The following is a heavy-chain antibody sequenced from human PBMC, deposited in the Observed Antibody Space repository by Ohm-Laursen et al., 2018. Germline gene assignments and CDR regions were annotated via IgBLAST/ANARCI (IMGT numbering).Heavy chain of an antibody. CDR2: INPNSGGT. CDR1: GYTFTGYS. CDR3: ARDRVYSDLAMDV. D-gene: IGHD2-21*01. J-gene: IGHJ6*02. Sequence: ASVKVSCKASGYTFTGYSMHWVRQAPGQGLEWMGWINPNSGGTNYAQKFQGRVTMTRDTSISTVYMELSRLRSDDTAVYYCARDRVYSDLAMDVWGQGTTVTVSS. V-gene: IGHV1-2*02.